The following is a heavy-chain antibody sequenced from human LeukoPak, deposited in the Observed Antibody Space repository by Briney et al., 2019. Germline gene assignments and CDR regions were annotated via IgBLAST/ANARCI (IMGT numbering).Heavy chain of an antibody. V-gene: IGHV3-7*01. Sequence: GGSLRLSCAASEFTFSSYWMTWVRQAPGKGLEWVANIKQDGSEKYYVDSVKGRFTISRDNAKNSLYLQMNSLRAEDTAVYCCARCTGVVAPYYYYGMDVWGQGTAVTVSS. CDR1: EFTFSSYW. CDR2: IKQDGSEK. J-gene: IGHJ6*02. CDR3: ARCTGVVAPYYYYGMDV. D-gene: IGHD3-3*01.